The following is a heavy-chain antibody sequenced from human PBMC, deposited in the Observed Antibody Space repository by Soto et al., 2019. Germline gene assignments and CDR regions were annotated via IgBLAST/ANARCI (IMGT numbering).Heavy chain of an antibody. J-gene: IGHJ6*03. CDR2: INSEGSST. CDR3: ARDDKFGYCISTSCYFYYYYYMDV. CDR1: GFTFSSYW. D-gene: IGHD2-2*03. V-gene: IGHV3-74*01. Sequence: PGESLRLSCAASGFTFSSYWMHWVRQAPGKGLVWVSRINSEGSSTSYADSVKGRFTISRDNDKNTLYLQMNSLSAEDTAVYYYARDDKFGYCISTSCYFYYYYYMDVWGKGTTVTVYS.